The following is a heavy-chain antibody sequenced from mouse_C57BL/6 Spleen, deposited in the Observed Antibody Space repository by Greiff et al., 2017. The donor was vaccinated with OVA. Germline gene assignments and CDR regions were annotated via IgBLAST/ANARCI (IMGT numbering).Heavy chain of an antibody. CDR3: ARTLYDYDGGYAMDY. Sequence: VQLKESGPELVKPGASVKMSCKASGYTFTDYNMPWVKQSHGKSLEWIGYINPNNGGTSYNQKFKGKATLTVNKSSSTAYMELRSLTSEYSAVYYCARTLYDYDGGYAMDYWCQGTSVTVSS. CDR2: INPNNGGT. J-gene: IGHJ4*01. V-gene: IGHV1-22*01. D-gene: IGHD2-4*01. CDR1: GYTFTDYN.